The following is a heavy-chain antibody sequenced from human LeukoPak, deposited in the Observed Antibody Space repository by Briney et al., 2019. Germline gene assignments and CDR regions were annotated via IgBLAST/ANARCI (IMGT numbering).Heavy chain of an antibody. CDR2: INPNSGGT. CDR1: GGTFSSYA. D-gene: IGHD4-17*01. Sequence: ASVKVSCKASGGTFSSYAISWVRQAPGQGLEWMGWINPNSGGTNYAQKFQGRVTMTRDTSISTAYMELSRLRSDDTAVYYCAGDDYGDVGVIDYWGQGTLVTVSS. V-gene: IGHV1-2*02. CDR3: AGDDYGDVGVIDY. J-gene: IGHJ4*02.